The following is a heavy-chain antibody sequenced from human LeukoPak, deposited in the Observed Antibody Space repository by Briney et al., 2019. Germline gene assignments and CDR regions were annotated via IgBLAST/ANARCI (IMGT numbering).Heavy chain of an antibody. V-gene: IGHV4-34*01. CDR1: GGSFRGYY. D-gene: IGHD3-10*01. CDR3: ARENRRNHGSGSYYNWRGYYYGMDV. J-gene: IGHJ6*02. Sequence: PSETLSLTCAVYGGSFRGYYWSWIRQPPGKGLGWIGEINHSGSTNYNPSLKSRVTISVDTSKNQFSLKLSSVTAADTAVYYCARENRRNHGSGSYYNWRGYYYGMDVWGQGTTVTVSS. CDR2: INHSGST.